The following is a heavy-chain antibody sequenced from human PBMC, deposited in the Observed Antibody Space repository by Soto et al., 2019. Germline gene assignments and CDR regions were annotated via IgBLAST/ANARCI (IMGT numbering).Heavy chain of an antibody. CDR3: ARADSSTSFTTRGWFDP. CDR1: GGTFSSYT. V-gene: IGHV1-69*02. CDR2: IIPILGIA. J-gene: IGHJ5*02. Sequence: QVQLVQSGAEVKKPGSSVKVSCKASGGTFSSYTISWVRQAPGQGLEWMGRIIPILGIANYAQKFQGRVTMTADKSTSTAYLELSSLRSEDTAVYYCARADSSTSFTTRGWFDPWGQGTLVTVSS. D-gene: IGHD2-2*01.